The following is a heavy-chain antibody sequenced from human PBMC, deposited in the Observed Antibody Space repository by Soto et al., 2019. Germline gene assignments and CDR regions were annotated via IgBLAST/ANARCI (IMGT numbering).Heavy chain of an antibody. Sequence: GGSLRLSCAASGFTFSSYGMHWVRQAPGKGLEWVAVIWYDGNNKYYADSVKGRFTISRDNSKNTLYLQMNSLRAEDTAVYYCARVDCSSTSCYWYYYGMDVWGQGTTVTVSS. V-gene: IGHV3-33*01. CDR2: IWYDGNNK. CDR3: ARVDCSSTSCYWYYYGMDV. CDR1: GFTFSSYG. J-gene: IGHJ6*02. D-gene: IGHD2-2*01.